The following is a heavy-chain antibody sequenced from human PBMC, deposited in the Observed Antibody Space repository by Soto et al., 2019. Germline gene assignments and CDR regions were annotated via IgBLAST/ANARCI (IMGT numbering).Heavy chain of an antibody. D-gene: IGHD4-17*01. CDR3: AHRHDYGGTSPFDY. J-gene: IGHJ4*02. Sequence: QITLKESGPTLVKPTQTLTLTCTFSGFSLSTSGVGVGWIRQPPGKALEWLALIYWDDDKRYSPPLKSRPTITKYTSKNQVVLTMTNMDPVDTATYYRAHRHDYGGTSPFDYWGQGTLVTVSS. V-gene: IGHV2-5*02. CDR1: GFSLSTSGVG. CDR2: IYWDDDK.